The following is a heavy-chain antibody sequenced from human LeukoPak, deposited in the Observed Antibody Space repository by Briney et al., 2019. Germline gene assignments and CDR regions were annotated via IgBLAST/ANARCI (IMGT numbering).Heavy chain of an antibody. J-gene: IGHJ3*02. Sequence: SGTLSLTCAVSGGSISSDSWWSWVRQPPGKGLEWIGEIYDDGSTSYNPSLRNLVTISLDKSKNQFSLKLSSVTAADTAVYYCAREPAGNAFDIWGQGTMVTVSS. CDR2: IYDDGST. CDR3: AREPAGNAFDI. V-gene: IGHV4-4*02. CDR1: GGSISSDSW.